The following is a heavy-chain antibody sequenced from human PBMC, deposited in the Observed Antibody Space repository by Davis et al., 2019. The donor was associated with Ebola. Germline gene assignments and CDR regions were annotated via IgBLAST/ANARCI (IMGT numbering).Heavy chain of an antibody. CDR2: INHSGST. Sequence: SETLSLTCAVYGGSFSGYYWSWIRQPPGKGLEWIGEINHSGSTNYNPSLKSRVTISVDTSKNQFSLKLSSVTAADTAVYYCARDAGAYYYYYGMDVWGQGTTVTVSS. J-gene: IGHJ6*02. CDR3: ARDAGAYYYYYGMDV. CDR1: GGSFSGYY. D-gene: IGHD3-10*01. V-gene: IGHV4-34*01.